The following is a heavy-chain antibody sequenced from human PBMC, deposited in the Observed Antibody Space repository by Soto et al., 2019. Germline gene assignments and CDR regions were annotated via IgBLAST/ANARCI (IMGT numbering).Heavy chain of an antibody. D-gene: IGHD6-13*01. J-gene: IGHJ6*03. V-gene: IGHV3-7*01. CDR2: IKQDGSEK. Sequence: GGSLRLSCAASGFTFSSYWMSWVRQAPGKGLEWVANIKQDGSEKYYVDSVKGRFTISRDNAKNSLYLQMNSLRAEDTAVYYCAREGIAAAGQLLEHGYYYYYYMDVWGKGTTVTVSS. CDR3: AREGIAAAGQLLEHGYYYYYYMDV. CDR1: GFTFSSYW.